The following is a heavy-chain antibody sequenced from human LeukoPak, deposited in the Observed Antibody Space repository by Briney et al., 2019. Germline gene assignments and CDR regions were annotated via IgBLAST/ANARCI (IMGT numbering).Heavy chain of an antibody. D-gene: IGHD3-22*01. V-gene: IGHV1-18*01. CDR2: ISGYNGNT. CDR3: ARDDHYDSNSYYYWAY. J-gene: IGHJ4*02. Sequence: ASVKVSCKASGYTFTNYGISWVRQAPGQGLEWMGWISGYNGNTNYAQKFQGRVTMTTDTSTSTAYMELRSLTSDDTAVYYCARDDHYDSNSYYYWAYWGQGTLVTVSS. CDR1: GYTFTNYG.